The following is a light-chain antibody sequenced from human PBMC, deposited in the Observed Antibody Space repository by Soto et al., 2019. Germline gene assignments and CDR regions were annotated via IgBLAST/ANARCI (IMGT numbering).Light chain of an antibody. CDR2: GVF. J-gene: IGKJ2*01. Sequence: ETVLTQSPGTVSLSPGERATLSCTTSQTVNSDYVAWYQQKPGQAPRLLIDGVFNRATGIPDRFSGSGSGTYFTLTISGLEPEDSAVYYCQHYDGSPRTFGQGTNLEI. CDR1: QTVNSDY. V-gene: IGKV3-20*01. CDR3: QHYDGSPRT.